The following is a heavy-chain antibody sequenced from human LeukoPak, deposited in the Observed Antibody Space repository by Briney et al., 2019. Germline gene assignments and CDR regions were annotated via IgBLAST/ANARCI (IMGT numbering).Heavy chain of an antibody. D-gene: IGHD4-17*01. CDR2: ISGSAGST. CDR1: GFTFSNFA. CDR3: AKGSSSRFYYYMAV. Sequence: PGGSLRLSRAASGFTFSNFAMTWVRQAPGKGLEQVSGISGSAGSTNYADSVKGRFTISRDNSKNTLYLQMNNLRVGDTAVYYCAKGSSSRFYYYMAVWGKGTTVTVSS. V-gene: IGHV3-23*01. J-gene: IGHJ6*03.